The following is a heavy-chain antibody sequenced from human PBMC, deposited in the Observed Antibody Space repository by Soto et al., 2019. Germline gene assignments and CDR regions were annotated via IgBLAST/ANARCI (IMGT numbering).Heavy chain of an antibody. CDR2: TYYRSKWYN. V-gene: IGHV6-1*01. J-gene: IGHJ4*02. Sequence: SQTLSLACAISGDSVSSNSAAWKWIRQSPSRGLEWLGRTYYRSKWYNDYAVSVKSRITINPDTSKNQFSLQLNSVTPEDTALYYCAGSSGYIRGSLGYWGQGTLVTVSS. D-gene: IGHD6-25*01. CDR1: GDSVSSNSAA. CDR3: AGSSGYIRGSLGY.